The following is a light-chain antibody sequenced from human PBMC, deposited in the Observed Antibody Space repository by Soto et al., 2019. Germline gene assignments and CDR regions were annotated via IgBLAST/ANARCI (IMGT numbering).Light chain of an antibody. Sequence: QSALTQPRSVSGSPEQSVTISCTGTSSDVGGYNYVSWYQQHPGKAPKLMIYDVTKRPSGVPDRFSGSKSGNTASLTISGLQAEDEADYYCCSYAGTYTYVFGTGTKVHRP. CDR3: CSYAGTYTYV. CDR2: DVT. CDR1: SSDVGGYNY. J-gene: IGLJ1*01. V-gene: IGLV2-11*01.